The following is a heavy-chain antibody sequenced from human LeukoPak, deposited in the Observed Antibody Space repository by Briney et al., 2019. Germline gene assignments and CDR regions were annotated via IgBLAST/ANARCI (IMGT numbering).Heavy chain of an antibody. CDR3: ARDYGDYEGASDI. V-gene: IGHV4-59*12. J-gene: IGHJ3*02. Sequence: PSETLSLTCTVSGGSISSYYWSWIRQPPGKGLEWIGYIYYSGSTHYNPSLMSRVTISVDTSKNQFSLKLSSVTAADTAVYYCARDYGDYEGASDIWGQGTMVTVSS. CDR1: GGSISSYY. CDR2: IYYSGST. D-gene: IGHD4-17*01.